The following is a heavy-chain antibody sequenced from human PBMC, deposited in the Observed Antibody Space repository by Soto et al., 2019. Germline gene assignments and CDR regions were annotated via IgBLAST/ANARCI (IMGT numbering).Heavy chain of an antibody. V-gene: IGHV3-74*01. CDR2: INSDGSST. D-gene: IGHD6-6*01. CDR3: TRSGSSPYYYGMDV. Sequence: EVQLVESGGGLVQPGGSLRLSCAASGFTFSSYWMHWVRQAPGKGLVWVSRINSDGSSTNYADSVKGRFTISRDNARNTLVLQMNTLRAEDTAVYYCTRSGSSPYYYGMDVWGQGTTVTVSS. J-gene: IGHJ6*01. CDR1: GFTFSSYW.